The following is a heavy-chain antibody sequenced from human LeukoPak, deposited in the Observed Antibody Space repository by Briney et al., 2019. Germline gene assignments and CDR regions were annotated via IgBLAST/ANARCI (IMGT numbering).Heavy chain of an antibody. Sequence: GGSLRLSCAASGFTVSSNYMSWVRQAPGKGLEWVSVIYSGGSTYYADSVKGRFTISRDNSKNTLYLQMNSLRAEDTAVYYCARDRILIAAAGTFDYWGQGTLVTVSS. J-gene: IGHJ4*02. D-gene: IGHD6-13*01. CDR2: IYSGGST. V-gene: IGHV3-53*05. CDR3: ARDRILIAAAGTFDY. CDR1: GFTVSSNY.